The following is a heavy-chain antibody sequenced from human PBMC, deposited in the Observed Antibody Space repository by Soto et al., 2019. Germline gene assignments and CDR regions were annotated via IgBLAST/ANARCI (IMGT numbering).Heavy chain of an antibody. V-gene: IGHV3-48*03. J-gene: IGHJ4*02. CDR1: GFTFSSYE. D-gene: IGHD2-15*01. CDR2: ISSSVSTI. CDR3: LRYEVVAARAPLFDY. Sequence: PGGSLRLSCAASGFTFSSYEMNWVRQAPGKGLEWVSYISSSVSTIYYADSVKGRFTISRDNAKNSLYLQMNSLRAEDTAVYYCLRYEVVAARAPLFDYWGQGTPVTVSS.